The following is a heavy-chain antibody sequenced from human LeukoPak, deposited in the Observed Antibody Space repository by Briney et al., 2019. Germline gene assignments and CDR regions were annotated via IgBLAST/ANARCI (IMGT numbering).Heavy chain of an antibody. J-gene: IGHJ4*02. Sequence: PGGSLRLSCAASGFTFSDYDTHWVRHATGKGLEWVSAIGTAGDTYYTGSVKGRFTISRENAKNSLYLQMSSLRAGDTAVYYCARVAKERVGGVYYFDYWGQGTLVTVSS. CDR1: GFTFSDYD. CDR3: ARVAKERVGGVYYFDY. V-gene: IGHV3-13*01. D-gene: IGHD1-1*01. CDR2: IGTAGDT.